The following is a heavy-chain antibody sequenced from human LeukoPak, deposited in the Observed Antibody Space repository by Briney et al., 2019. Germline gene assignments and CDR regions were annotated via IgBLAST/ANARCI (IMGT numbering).Heavy chain of an antibody. D-gene: IGHD1-1*01. J-gene: IGHJ5*02. CDR3: ARVPIRGIDP. CDR1: GGSFSGYY. CDR2: INHSGST. Sequence: SETLSLTCAVYGGSFSGYYWSWIRQPPGKGLEWIGEINHSGSTNYNPSLKSRVTISVDTSKNQFSLKLSSVTAADTAVYYCARVPIRGIDPWGQGTLVTASS. V-gene: IGHV4-34*01.